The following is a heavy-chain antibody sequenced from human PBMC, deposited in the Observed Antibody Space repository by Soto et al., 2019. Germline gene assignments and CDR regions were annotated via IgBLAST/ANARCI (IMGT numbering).Heavy chain of an antibody. CDR3: ARDVQWLVNAFDP. J-gene: IGHJ5*02. V-gene: IGHV1-3*01. CDR2: INAGNGNT. CDR1: GYTFTSYA. D-gene: IGHD6-19*01. Sequence: GASVKVSCKASGYTFTSYAMHWVRQAPGQRLEWMGWINAGNGNTKYSQKFQGRVTITRDTSASTAYMELSSLRSEDTAVYYCARDVQWLVNAFDPWGQGTLVTVSS.